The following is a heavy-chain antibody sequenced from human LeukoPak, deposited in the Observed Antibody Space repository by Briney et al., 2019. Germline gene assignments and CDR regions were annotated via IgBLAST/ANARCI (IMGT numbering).Heavy chain of an antibody. CDR1: GFTFGRYW. D-gene: IGHD1-26*01. Sequence: GGSLRLSCAASGFTFGRYWMHWVRQAPGKGLVWVSHINSDGSSTGYADSVKGRFTISRDNAKNTLYLQMNSLRAEDTAVFYCARGSGIYLFDYWGQGTLVTVSS. V-gene: IGHV3-74*01. CDR3: ARGSGIYLFDY. J-gene: IGHJ4*02. CDR2: INSDGSST.